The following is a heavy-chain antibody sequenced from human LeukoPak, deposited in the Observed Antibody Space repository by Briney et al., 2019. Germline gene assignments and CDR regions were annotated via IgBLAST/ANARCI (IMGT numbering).Heavy chain of an antibody. V-gene: IGHV1-8*01. CDR1: GYTFTSSD. J-gene: IGHJ4*02. CDR3: ARGRPGLASAGTYDF. Sequence: GASVKVSCKASGYTFTSSDISWVRQAPGQGLEWMGWTNPNSGKTGYARKFQGRVTMTKNTSISTAYMEVSSLGYDDTAIYYCARGRPGLASAGTYDFWGQGTLITVSS. CDR2: TNPNSGKT. D-gene: IGHD6-13*01.